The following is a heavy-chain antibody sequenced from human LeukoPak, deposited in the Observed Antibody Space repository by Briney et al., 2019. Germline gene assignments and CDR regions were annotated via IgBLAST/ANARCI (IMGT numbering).Heavy chain of an antibody. J-gene: IGHJ4*02. CDR3: AREETGNPGGY. V-gene: IGHV3-33*01. Sequence: PGRSLRLSCAASGFTFSSYGMHWVRQAPSKGLEWVAVIWYDGSNKYYADSVKGRFTISRDNSKNTLYLQMNSLRAEDTAVYYCAREETGNPGGYWGQGTLVTVSS. CDR1: GFTFSSYG. D-gene: IGHD1-14*01. CDR2: IWYDGSNK.